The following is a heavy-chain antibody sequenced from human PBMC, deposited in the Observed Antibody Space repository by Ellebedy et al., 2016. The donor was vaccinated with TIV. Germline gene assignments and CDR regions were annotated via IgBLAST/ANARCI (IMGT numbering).Heavy chain of an antibody. CDR2: ISGSGSST. D-gene: IGHD1-26*01. J-gene: IGHJ4*02. CDR3: ARESPGATSGFDY. Sequence: GESLKISCAASGFTFSTYAMNWVRQAPGKGLEWVSTISGSGSSTYYADSVKGRFTISRDDYKNTLYLQMSNLRAEDTAVYYCARESPGATSGFDYWGRGTLVTVSS. V-gene: IGHV3-23*01. CDR1: GFTFSTYA.